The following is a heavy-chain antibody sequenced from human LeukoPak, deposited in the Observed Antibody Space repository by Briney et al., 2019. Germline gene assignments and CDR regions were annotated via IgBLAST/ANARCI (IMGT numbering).Heavy chain of an antibody. D-gene: IGHD1-26*01. J-gene: IGHJ3*02. Sequence: GGSLSLSCAASGFTFTTSGMHWVRQAPGKGLEWVAVISYDGSNKYYADSVKGRFAISRDNSKNTLYLQMNSLRAEDTAVYYCARDGAQTGVGATTAQAFDIWGQGTMVTVSS. CDR1: GFTFTTSG. CDR2: ISYDGSNK. CDR3: ARDGAQTGVGATTAQAFDI. V-gene: IGHV3-30*19.